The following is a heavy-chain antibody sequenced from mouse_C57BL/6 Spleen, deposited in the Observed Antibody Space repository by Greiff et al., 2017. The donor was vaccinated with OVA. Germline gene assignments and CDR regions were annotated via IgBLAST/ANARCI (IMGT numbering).Heavy chain of an antibody. J-gene: IGHJ2*01. CDR1: GYTFTDYE. CDR3: TRSGYYGPLDY. CDR2: IDPETGGT. V-gene: IGHV1-15*01. Sequence: QVQLQQSGAELVRPGASVTLSCKASGYTFTDYEMHWVKQTPVHGLEWIGAIDPETGGTAYNQKFKGKAILTADKSSSTAYMELRSLTSEASAVYYCTRSGYYGPLDYWGQGTTLTVSS. D-gene: IGHD1-1*01.